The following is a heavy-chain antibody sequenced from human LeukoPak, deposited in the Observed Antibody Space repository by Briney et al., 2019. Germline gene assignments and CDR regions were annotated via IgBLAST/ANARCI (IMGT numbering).Heavy chain of an antibody. J-gene: IGHJ4*02. D-gene: IGHD3-22*01. CDR1: GGSFSGYY. Sequence: SETLSLTCAVYGGSFSGYYWSWIRQPPGKGLEWIGEINHSGSTNYNPSLKSRVTISVDTSKNQFSLKLSTVTAADTVVYYCAREVIVARSFDYWGQGTLVAVSS. CDR2: INHSGST. V-gene: IGHV4-34*01. CDR3: AREVIVARSFDY.